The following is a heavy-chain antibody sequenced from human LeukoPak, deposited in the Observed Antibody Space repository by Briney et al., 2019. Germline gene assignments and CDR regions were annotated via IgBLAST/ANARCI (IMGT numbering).Heavy chain of an antibody. CDR3: AKRGVRGMYYFDY. Sequence: GGSLRLSCAASRFTFSPYGMSWVRQAPGKGLEWVSAISSAGSTFYADSVKGRFTISRDNSRNTVYLQMNSLRAEDTAVYYCAKRGVRGMYYFDYWGQGTLVTVSS. J-gene: IGHJ4*02. V-gene: IGHV3-23*01. D-gene: IGHD3-16*01. CDR1: RFTFSPYG. CDR2: ISSAGST.